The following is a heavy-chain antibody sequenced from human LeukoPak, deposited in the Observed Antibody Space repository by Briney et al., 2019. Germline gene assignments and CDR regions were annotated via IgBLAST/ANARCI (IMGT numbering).Heavy chain of an antibody. Sequence: PSETLSLTCTVSGGSISSYYWSWIRQPPGKGLGWIGYIYYSGSTNYNPSLKSRVTISVDTSKNQFSLKLSSVTAADTAVYYCARGGEWPLLFWGQGILVTASS. CDR3: ARGGEWPLLF. J-gene: IGHJ4*02. D-gene: IGHD3-10*01. CDR1: GGSISSYY. CDR2: IYYSGST. V-gene: IGHV4-59*01.